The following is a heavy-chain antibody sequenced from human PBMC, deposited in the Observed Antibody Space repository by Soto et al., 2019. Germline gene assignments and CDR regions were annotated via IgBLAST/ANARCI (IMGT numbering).Heavy chain of an antibody. D-gene: IGHD2-8*01. J-gene: IGHJ6*02. CDR3: ARDQGYCTNGVCLAARYGMDV. CDR2: ISQTGDYI. Sequence: GGSLRLSCTASGFNFRIYTMNWVRQAPGKGPEWVASISQTGDYIVYADSVKGRFTISRDNAKNSLYLQMNSLGAEDTAMYYCARDQGYCTNGVCLAARYGMDVWGQGTTVTVSS. V-gene: IGHV3-21*01. CDR1: GFNFRIYT.